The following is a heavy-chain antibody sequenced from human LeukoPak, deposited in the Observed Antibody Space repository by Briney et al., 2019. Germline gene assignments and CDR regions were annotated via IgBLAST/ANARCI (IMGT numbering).Heavy chain of an antibody. V-gene: IGHV3-7*01. D-gene: IGHD3-22*01. CDR1: GISSSSYW. J-gene: IGHJ4*02. Sequence: PGGSLRLSCVASGISSSSYWMAWVRQAPGKGLEWVANIKYDGTHKFYADSVKGRFTISRDNAKNSLFLEMNSLRADDTAMYFCASSHDSSGNDWGQGTLVTASS. CDR2: IKYDGTHK. CDR3: ASSHDSSGND.